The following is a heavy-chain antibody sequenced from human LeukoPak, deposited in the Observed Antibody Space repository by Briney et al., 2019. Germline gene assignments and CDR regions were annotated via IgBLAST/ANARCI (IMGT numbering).Heavy chain of an antibody. Sequence: GGSLRLSCAASGFTFSSYWMHWVRQAPGKGLVWVSRINSDGITTNYADSVKGRFTISRDNTKNTLYLQMNSLRAEDTAVYYCARIGASVGAIDYWGQGPLVTVSS. V-gene: IGHV3-74*01. CDR2: INSDGITT. D-gene: IGHD1-26*01. CDR1: GFTFSSYW. CDR3: ARIGASVGAIDY. J-gene: IGHJ4*02.